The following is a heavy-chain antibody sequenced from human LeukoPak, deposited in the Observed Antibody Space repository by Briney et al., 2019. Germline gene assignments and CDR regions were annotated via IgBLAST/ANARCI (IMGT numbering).Heavy chain of an antibody. Sequence: PGRSLRLSCAASGFTFSTYALHWVRQAPGKGLEWVALISYDGSNIDYADSVKGRFTISRDDSKNTLYLQMNTLRAEDTALYYCASLAISAAGDAFDIWGPGTMVTVSS. CDR2: ISYDGSNI. CDR3: ASLAISAAGDAFDI. V-gene: IGHV3-30-3*01. J-gene: IGHJ3*02. CDR1: GFTFSTYA. D-gene: IGHD6-13*01.